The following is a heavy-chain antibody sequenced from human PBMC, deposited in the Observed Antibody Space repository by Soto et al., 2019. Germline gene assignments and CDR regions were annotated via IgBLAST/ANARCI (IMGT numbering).Heavy chain of an antibody. D-gene: IGHD1-1*01. J-gene: IGHJ4*02. V-gene: IGHV1-3*04. CDR2: INTGNGNT. Sequence: GASVKVSCKASGYTFTTYLIHWVRQAPGQRLEWLGWINTGNGNTKYSQKDQGRVTITRDTSANTAYMDLSSLRSEDTAVYYCASLYDATSGNFDSWGQGTLVTVSS. CDR1: GYTFTTYL. CDR3: ASLYDATSGNFDS.